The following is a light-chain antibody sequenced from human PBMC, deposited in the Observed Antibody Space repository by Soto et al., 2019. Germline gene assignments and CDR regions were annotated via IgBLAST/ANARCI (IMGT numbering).Light chain of an antibody. CDR2: HVT. CDR1: SSDVGGYNF. CDR3: TSYAGRITFYV. V-gene: IGLV2-8*01. Sequence: QSVLTQPPSASGSPGQSVTISCTGTSSDVGGYNFVSWYQQHPGKAPKLIIYHVTKRPSGVPDRFSGSKSGNRASLTVSGLQSENVVVYYCTSYAGRITFYVFVTGPRSPS. J-gene: IGLJ1*01.